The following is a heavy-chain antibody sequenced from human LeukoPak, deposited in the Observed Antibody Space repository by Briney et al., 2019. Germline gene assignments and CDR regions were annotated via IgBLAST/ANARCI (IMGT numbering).Heavy chain of an antibody. CDR2: ISGSGGNT. CDR1: GFTFSSYA. CDR3: AREDIVIVPAPRPYYYYGMDV. D-gene: IGHD2-2*01. V-gene: IGHV3-23*01. J-gene: IGHJ6*02. Sequence: PGGSPRLSCAASGFTFSSYAMSWVRQAPGKGLEWVSAISGSGGNTYYADSVKGRFTISRDNSKNTLYLQMNSLRAEDTAVYYCAREDIVIVPAPRPYYYYGMDVWGQGTTVTVSS.